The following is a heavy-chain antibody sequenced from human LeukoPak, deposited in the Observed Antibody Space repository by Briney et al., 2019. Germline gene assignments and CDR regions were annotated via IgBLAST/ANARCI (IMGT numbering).Heavy chain of an antibody. J-gene: IGHJ4*02. D-gene: IGHD1-26*01. CDR2: INPSGGST. CDR1: GYTFTGYY. V-gene: IGHV1-46*01. Sequence: ASVKVSCKASGYTFTGYYMHWVRQAPGQGLEWMGIINPSGGSTSYAQKFQGRVTMTRDTSTSTVYMELSSLRSEDTAVYYCARDVGADQFDYWGQGTLVTVSS. CDR3: ARDVGADQFDY.